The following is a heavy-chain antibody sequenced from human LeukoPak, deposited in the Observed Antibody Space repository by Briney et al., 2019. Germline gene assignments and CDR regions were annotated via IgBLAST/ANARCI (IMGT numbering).Heavy chain of an antibody. V-gene: IGHV3-74*01. CDR1: EFAFSTYW. CDR3: ARVSAGYYMDV. CDR2: INSDGSSA. J-gene: IGHJ6*03. Sequence: GGSLRLSCAASEFAFSTYWMHWVRQAPGKGLVWVSLINSDGSSASYADSVKGRFTISRDNAKNTLYLQMNSLRAEDMAVYYCARVSAGYYMDVWGKGTTVTVSS.